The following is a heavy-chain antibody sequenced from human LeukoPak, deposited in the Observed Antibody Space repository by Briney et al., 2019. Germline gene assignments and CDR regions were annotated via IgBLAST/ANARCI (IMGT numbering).Heavy chain of an antibody. CDR2: IYHSGTT. J-gene: IGHJ5*02. CDR3: ARTYYYDSSGYLGFDP. CDR1: GGSISSSSYY. D-gene: IGHD3-22*01. V-gene: IGHV4-39*07. Sequence: SETLSLTCTVSGGSISSSSYYWGWIRQPPGKGLEWIGCIYHSGTTYSNPSLKSRVTISVDTSKNQFSLKLSSVTAADTAVYYCARTYYYDSSGYLGFDPWGQGTLVTVSS.